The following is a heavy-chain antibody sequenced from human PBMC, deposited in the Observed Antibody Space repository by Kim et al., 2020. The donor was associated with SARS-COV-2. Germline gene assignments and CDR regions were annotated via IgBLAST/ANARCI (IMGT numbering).Heavy chain of an antibody. Sequence: SVKVSCKASGGTFSSYAISWVRQAPGQGLEWMGVIIPIFGRTTYAQKFQGRVTMTGDKSTSTAYMELSSLRSEDTAVYYCARGGSGGSYYWYFDFWGRGALVAAAS. V-gene: IGHV1-69*06. CDR3: ARGGSGGSYYWYFDF. J-gene: IGHJ2*01. CDR1: GGTFSSYA. CDR2: IIPIFGRT. D-gene: IGHD2-15*01.